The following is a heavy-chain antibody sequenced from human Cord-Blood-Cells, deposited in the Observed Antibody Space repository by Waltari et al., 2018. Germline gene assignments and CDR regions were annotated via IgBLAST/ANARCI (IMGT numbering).Heavy chain of an antibody. Sequence: EVQLLESGGGLVQPGGSLRLPWAASGFTLISYAISWVRQDPGKGLGWVSVISGSGGSTYYADSVKGRFTISRDNSKNTLYLQMNSLRAEDTAVYYCAKERSGSYSTWGQGTLVTVSS. D-gene: IGHD1-26*01. CDR2: ISGSGGST. CDR1: GFTLISYA. J-gene: IGHJ5*02. CDR3: AKERSGSYST. V-gene: IGHV3-23*01.